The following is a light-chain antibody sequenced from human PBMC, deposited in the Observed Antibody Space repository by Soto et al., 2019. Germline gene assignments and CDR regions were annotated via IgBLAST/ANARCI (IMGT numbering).Light chain of an antibody. J-gene: IGKJ2*01. CDR2: DIS. CDR3: QRGSAWPRNT. V-gene: IGKV3-11*01. CDR1: QRVISY. Sequence: DIVLTQFPATLSLSPGARATLSCRASQRVISYLAWYQQKPGQAPRLLIYDISNRANGIPARFIGSGSGTDFTLSISSLEPEDSDVYYCQRGSAWPRNTFGQGTKLEIK.